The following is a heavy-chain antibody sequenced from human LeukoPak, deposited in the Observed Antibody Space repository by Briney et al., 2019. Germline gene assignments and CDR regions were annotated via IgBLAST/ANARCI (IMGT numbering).Heavy chain of an antibody. J-gene: IGHJ4*02. CDR1: GFIFGDYG. D-gene: IGHD5-18*01. Sequence: AGGSLRLSCAAYGFIFGDYGIHWVRQTPGKGLEWVAFVRSDKNVRSDGRNTLYADSVRGRFTLSRDNSKNIVDLQMNSLGVEDTGVYYCAKDGTWIQLWLTYWGQGTLVTVSS. CDR3: AKDGTWIQLWLTY. CDR2: VRSDKNVRSDGRNT. V-gene: IGHV3-30*02.